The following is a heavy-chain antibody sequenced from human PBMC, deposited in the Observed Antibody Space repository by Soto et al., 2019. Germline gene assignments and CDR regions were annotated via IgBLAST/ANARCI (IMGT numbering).Heavy chain of an antibody. J-gene: IGHJ4*02. Sequence: GGSLRLSCAASGFTFSSYSFNWVRQAPGKGLEWVSIITPTSTFISYADSVRGRFTISRDNAKNSLYLQMDSLGAGDTAVYYCARARGNDWYEDYWGQGTLVTVSS. V-gene: IGHV3-21*06. CDR1: GFTFSSYS. CDR2: ITPTSTFI. CDR3: ARARGNDWYEDY. D-gene: IGHD1-1*01.